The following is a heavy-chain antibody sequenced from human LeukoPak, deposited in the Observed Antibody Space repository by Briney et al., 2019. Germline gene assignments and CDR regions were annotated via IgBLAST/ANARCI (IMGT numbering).Heavy chain of an antibody. CDR3: ARDLYGDYAGIDY. CDR1: GGSISTSNYY. CDR2: IFYSGST. Sequence: SETLSLTCTVSGGSISTSNYYWGWIRQPPGKGLEWIGNIFYSGSTYYNPSLKSRVTISVDTSKNQFSLKLSSVTAADTAVYYCARDLYGDYAGIDYWGQGTLVTVSS. D-gene: IGHD4-17*01. J-gene: IGHJ4*02. V-gene: IGHV4-39*07.